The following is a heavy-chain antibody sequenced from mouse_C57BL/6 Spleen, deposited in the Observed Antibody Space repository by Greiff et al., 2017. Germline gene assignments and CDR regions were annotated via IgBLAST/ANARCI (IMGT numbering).Heavy chain of an antibody. V-gene: IGHV7-3*01. CDR3: ASPSDSSGYVDYAMDY. D-gene: IGHD3-2*02. CDR2: IRNKANGYTT. J-gene: IGHJ4*01. Sequence: DVMLVESGGGLVQPGGSLSLSCAASGFTFTDYYMSWVRQPPGKALEWLGFIRNKANGYTTAYSASVKGRFTISRDNYQSILYLQMNALRAEDSATYYCASPSDSSGYVDYAMDYWGQGTSVTVSS. CDR1: GFTFTDYY.